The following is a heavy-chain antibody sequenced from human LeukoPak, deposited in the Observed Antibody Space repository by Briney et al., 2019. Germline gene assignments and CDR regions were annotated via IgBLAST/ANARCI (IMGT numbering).Heavy chain of an antibody. J-gene: IGHJ4*02. D-gene: IGHD1-1*01. V-gene: IGHV3-30*02. CDR1: GFTFSNYG. Sequence: PGGSLRLSCAASGFTFSNYGMHWVRQAPGKGLEWVAFMQNDGSDKFFADSVKGRFTISRDNTKNTLYLQMNSLRADDTTVYYCAKEQQLEPFDYWGQGTLVTVSS. CDR2: MQNDGSDK. CDR3: AKEQQLEPFDY.